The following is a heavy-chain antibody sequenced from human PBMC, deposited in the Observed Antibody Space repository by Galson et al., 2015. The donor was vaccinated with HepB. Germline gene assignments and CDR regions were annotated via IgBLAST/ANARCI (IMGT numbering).Heavy chain of an antibody. CDR1: GGSISGYY. CDR3: ARHAGIVPTPRIDF. J-gene: IGHJ4*02. D-gene: IGHD1-26*01. CDR2: FYDSVST. V-gene: IGHV4-59*08. Sequence: ETLSLTCTVSGGSISGYYWSWIRQPPGKGLEWIGFFYDSVSTNYYPSLKSRVTISVDTSKNQFSLKLSSVTAADTAVYYCARHAGIVPTPRIDFWGQGTLVTVSS.